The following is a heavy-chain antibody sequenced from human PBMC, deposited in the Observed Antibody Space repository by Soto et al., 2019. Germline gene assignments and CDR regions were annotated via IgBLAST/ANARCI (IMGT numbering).Heavy chain of an antibody. Sequence: QVQLQESGPGLVKPSETLSLTCTVSGGSISSYYWSWIRQPPGKGLEWIGYIYYSGSTNYNPSLKSRVTISVDTSKNQFSLKLSSVTAADTAVYYCARCGHYTYSSSSNWFDPWGQGTLVTVSS. CDR1: GGSISSYY. CDR2: IYYSGST. CDR3: ARCGHYTYSSSSNWFDP. J-gene: IGHJ5*02. V-gene: IGHV4-59*01. D-gene: IGHD6-6*01.